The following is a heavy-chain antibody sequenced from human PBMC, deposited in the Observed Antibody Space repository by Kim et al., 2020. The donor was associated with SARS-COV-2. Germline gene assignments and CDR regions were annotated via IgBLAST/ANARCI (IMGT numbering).Heavy chain of an antibody. Sequence: GGSLRLSCAASGFTFSSYSMNWVRQAPGQGLEWVASISSSSGYIYYADSVKGRFTISRDNAKNTLYLQMNSLRAEDTAVYYCAKDLVGAAGWGQGTLFTV. J-gene: IGHJ1*01. CDR3: AKDLVGAAG. CDR1: GFTFSSYS. V-gene: IGHV3-21*04. CDR2: ISSSSGYI. D-gene: IGHD2-15*01.